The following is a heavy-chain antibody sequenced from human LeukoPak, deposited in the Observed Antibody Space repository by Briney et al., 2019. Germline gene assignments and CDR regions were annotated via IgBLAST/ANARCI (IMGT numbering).Heavy chain of an antibody. J-gene: IGHJ4*02. CDR3: VPHYYDSGGYYAPFDY. V-gene: IGHV1-69*04. CDR2: IIPILGIA. D-gene: IGHD3-22*01. Sequence: SVKDSCLASGGTFSRYAISWVRQAPGQGLAWMGRIIPILGIANYAQKFQGRVTITADKSSRTAYMAPSSPTSDDTDVYFFVPHYYDSGGYYAPFDYWGQGTLVTVSS. CDR1: GGTFSRYA.